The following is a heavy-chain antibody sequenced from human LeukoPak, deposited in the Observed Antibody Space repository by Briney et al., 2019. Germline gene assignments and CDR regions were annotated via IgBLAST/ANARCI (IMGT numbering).Heavy chain of an antibody. CDR1: GFTFSSYA. CDR2: ISYDGSNK. Sequence: GGSLRLSCAASGFTFSSYAMHWVRQAPGKGLEWVAVISYDGSNKYYADSVKGRFTISRDNSKNMLYLQMNSLRAEDTAVYYCARDWGGWFNIDYWGQGTLVTVSS. V-gene: IGHV3-30-3*01. D-gene: IGHD6-19*01. CDR3: ARDWGGWFNIDY. J-gene: IGHJ4*02.